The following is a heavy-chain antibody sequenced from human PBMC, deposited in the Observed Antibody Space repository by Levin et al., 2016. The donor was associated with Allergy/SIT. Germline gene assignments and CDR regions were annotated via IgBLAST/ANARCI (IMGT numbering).Heavy chain of an antibody. V-gene: IGHV3-74*01. CDR2: VNGDGRTR. CDR1: GSAFSTYW. CDR3: ATFTPTPDC. Sequence: GESLKISCAASGSAFSTYWMHWVRQAPGKGLEWVSHVNGDGRTRNYADSVKGRFTISRDNAKNTMYLQMNSLRAEDTAVYYCATFTPTPDCWGQGTLVTVSS. J-gene: IGHJ4*02.